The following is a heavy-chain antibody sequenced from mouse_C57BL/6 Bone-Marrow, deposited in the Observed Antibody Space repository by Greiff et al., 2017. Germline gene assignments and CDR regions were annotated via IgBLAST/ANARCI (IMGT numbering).Heavy chain of an antibody. CDR2: IYPRSGNT. J-gene: IGHJ2*01. D-gene: IGHD1-1*01. CDR3: ASPYYCGSRGNY. V-gene: IGHV1-81*01. Sequence: QVHVKQSGAELARPGASVKLSCKASGYTFTSYGISWVKQRTGQGLEWIGEIYPRSGNTYYNEKVKGKATLTAEKSSSTAYMELRSLTSEYSAVYFCASPYYCGSRGNYWGQGTTLTVSS. CDR1: GYTFTSYG.